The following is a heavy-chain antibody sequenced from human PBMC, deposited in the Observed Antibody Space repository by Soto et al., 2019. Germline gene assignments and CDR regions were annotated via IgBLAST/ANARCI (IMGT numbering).Heavy chain of an antibody. CDR3: ARDRGYNWNYGGFDP. CDR2: ISAYNGNT. V-gene: IGHV1-18*01. Sequence: QVQLVQSGAEVKKPGASVKVSCKASGYTFTSYGISWVRQAPGQGLEWMGRISAYNGNTNYAQKLQGRATMTTDTSTSTDYMELRSLRSDDTAVYYCARDRGYNWNYGGFDPWGQGTLVTVSS. D-gene: IGHD1-7*01. J-gene: IGHJ5*02. CDR1: GYTFTSYG.